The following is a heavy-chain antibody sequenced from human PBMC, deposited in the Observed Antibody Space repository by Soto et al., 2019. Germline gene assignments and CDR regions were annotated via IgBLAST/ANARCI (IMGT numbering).Heavy chain of an antibody. Sequence: GGSLRLSCAASGFTFSDYYMSWIRQAPGKGLEWVSYISSSGSTIYYADSVKGRFTISRDNAKNSLYLQMNSLRAEDTAVYYCARSSGKYCSSTSCYDYWGQGTLVTVSS. CDR3: ARSSGKYCSSTSCYDY. J-gene: IGHJ4*02. D-gene: IGHD2-2*01. CDR2: ISSSGSTI. CDR1: GFTFSDYY. V-gene: IGHV3-11*01.